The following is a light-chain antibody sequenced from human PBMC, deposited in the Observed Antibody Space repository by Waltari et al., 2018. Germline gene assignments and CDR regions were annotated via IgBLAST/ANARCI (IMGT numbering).Light chain of an antibody. CDR2: AAS. V-gene: IGKV3-20*01. Sequence: EIVLTQSPGTLSLSPGERATLSCRASQSVSSSYLAWYQQKPGQAPRLLIYAASSRTTGIPDRFSGSGSGTDFTLTISRLEPEDSAVYYCQQYGALPPITCGQGTRLEIK. CDR3: QQYGALPPIT. J-gene: IGKJ5*01. CDR1: QSVSSSY.